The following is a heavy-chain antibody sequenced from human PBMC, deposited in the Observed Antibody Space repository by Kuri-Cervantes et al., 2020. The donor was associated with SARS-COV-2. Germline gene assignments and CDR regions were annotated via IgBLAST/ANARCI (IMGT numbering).Heavy chain of an antibody. J-gene: IGHJ5*02. CDR1: GGSFSEHY. CDR2: INHSGGT. D-gene: IGHD1-1*01. V-gene: IGHV4-34*01. CDR3: ARAYDSVNWFDP. Sequence: GSLRLSCDVYGGSFSEHYWTWIRQPPGKGLEWIGEINHSGGTNYNASLKSRVTVSVDTSKNQFSLKLSSVTAADTAVYYCARAYDSVNWFDPWGQGTLVTVSS.